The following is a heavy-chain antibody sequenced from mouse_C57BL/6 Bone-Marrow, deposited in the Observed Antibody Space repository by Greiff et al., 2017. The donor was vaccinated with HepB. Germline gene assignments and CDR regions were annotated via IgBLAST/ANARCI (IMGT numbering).Heavy chain of an antibody. Sequence: EVQLQQSGPVLVKPGPSVKISCKASGFTFTDYYMHWVKQSHGKSLEWIGLVYPYNGGTSYNQKFKGKATLTVDTSSSTAYMELNSLTSEDSAVYYCARGFTTVVATPRYWYFDVWGTGTTVTVSS. J-gene: IGHJ1*03. D-gene: IGHD1-1*01. CDR1: GFTFTDYY. CDR3: ARGFTTVVATPRYWYFDV. CDR2: VYPYNGGT. V-gene: IGHV1-36*01.